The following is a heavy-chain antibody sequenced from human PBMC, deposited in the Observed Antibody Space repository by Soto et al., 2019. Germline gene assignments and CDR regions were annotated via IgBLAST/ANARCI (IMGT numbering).Heavy chain of an antibody. Sequence: SETLSLTCAVYSGSFSGYYWSWIRQPPGKGLEWIGGINHSGSTNYNPSLKSRVTISVDTSKNQFSLKLSSVTAADTAVYYCARGFGSSLYNWFDPWGQGTLVTVSS. CDR1: SGSFSGYY. CDR3: ARGFGSSLYNWFDP. CDR2: INHSGST. J-gene: IGHJ5*02. V-gene: IGHV4-34*01. D-gene: IGHD3-10*01.